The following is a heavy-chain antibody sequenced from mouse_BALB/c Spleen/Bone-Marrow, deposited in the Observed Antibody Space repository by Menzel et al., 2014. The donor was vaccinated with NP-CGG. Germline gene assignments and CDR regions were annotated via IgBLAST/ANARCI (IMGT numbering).Heavy chain of an antibody. CDR1: GFNIRDTY. CDR3: ASYVYGYYFDY. D-gene: IGHD1-1*01. CDR2: IDPANVNT. J-gene: IGHJ2*01. Sequence: EVKLVESGAELVKPGASVKLSCTASGFNIRDTYMHWVKRRPEQGLEWIGRIDPANVNTKYDPKFQGKATITADTSSNTASLQLSSLTSEDTAVYYCASYVYGYYFDYWGQGTTLTVSS. V-gene: IGHV14-3*02.